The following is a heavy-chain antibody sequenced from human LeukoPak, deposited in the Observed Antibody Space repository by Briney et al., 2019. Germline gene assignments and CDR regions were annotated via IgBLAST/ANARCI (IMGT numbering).Heavy chain of an antibody. CDR2: ITNSGGST. CDR1: GFSFSTYA. Sequence: GGSLRLSCAAFGFSFSTYAMTWVRQAPGKGLEWVSTITNSGGSTYYADSVKGRFTISRDNSKNTLYLQMNSLRAEDTAVYYCAKDRSYYHILTGNNGMDVWGQGTTVTVSS. CDR3: AKDRSYYHILTGNNGMDV. D-gene: IGHD3-9*01. J-gene: IGHJ6*02. V-gene: IGHV3-23*01.